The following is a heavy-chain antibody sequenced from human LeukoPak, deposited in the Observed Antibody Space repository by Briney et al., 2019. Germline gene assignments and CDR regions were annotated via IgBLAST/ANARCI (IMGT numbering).Heavy chain of an antibody. J-gene: IGHJ4*02. V-gene: IGHV3-23*01. CDR1: GFTFSSYE. CDR2: ISGSGGST. Sequence: GGSLRLSCAASGFTFSSYEMNWVRQAPGKGLEWVSGISGSGGSTYYADFVKGRFTISRDNSKNTLYLQMNNLRAEDTAVYYCAKTGGWYFDYWGQGTLVTVSS. D-gene: IGHD6-19*01. CDR3: AKTGGWYFDY.